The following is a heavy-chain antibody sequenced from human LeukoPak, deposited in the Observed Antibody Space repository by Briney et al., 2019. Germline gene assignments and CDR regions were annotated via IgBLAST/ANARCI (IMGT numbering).Heavy chain of an antibody. CDR3: ARENYYDSNWFDP. J-gene: IGHJ5*02. CDR1: GGSISSYY. D-gene: IGHD3-22*01. CDR2: IHNSGNS. V-gene: IGHV4-4*07. Sequence: SETLSLTCTVSGGSISSYYWSWIRQPAGKGLEWIGRIHNSGNSNYNPSLKSRVTMSVDTSKKQFSLKLSSVTAADTAVYYCARENYYDSNWFDPWGQGTLVTVSS.